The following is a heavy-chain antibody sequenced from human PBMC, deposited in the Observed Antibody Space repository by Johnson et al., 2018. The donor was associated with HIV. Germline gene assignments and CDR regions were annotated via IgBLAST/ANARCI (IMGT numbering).Heavy chain of an antibody. CDR1: GFTFDDYA. J-gene: IGHJ3*02. CDR3: ARDPTTVVAFDAFDI. Sequence: VQLVESGGGVVRPGGSLRLSCAASGFTFDDYAMHWVRQAPGKGLEWVSGISGNSGSTYYADSVKARFTSSRDNSKNTLYLQMNSLRAEDTAVYYCARDPTTVVAFDAFDIWGQGTMVTVSS. CDR2: ISGNSGST. D-gene: IGHD4-23*01. V-gene: IGHV3-9*01.